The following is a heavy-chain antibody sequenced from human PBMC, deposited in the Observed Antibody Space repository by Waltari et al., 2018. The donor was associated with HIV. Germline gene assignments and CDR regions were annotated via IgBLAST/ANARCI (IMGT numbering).Heavy chain of an antibody. CDR2: VNHSGKT. V-gene: IGHV4-34*02. CDR1: GGSFSGYY. J-gene: IGHJ4*02. D-gene: IGHD2-15*01. Sequence: QVQLQQWGAGLLKTSETLSLTCAVHGGSFSGYYWTWIRQAPGKGLEWIGEVNHSGKTNYNPSLKSRVTLSVDTSKNQFSLKMISVTGADTAVYYCAREKSRASKWYGIYYFDAWGQGTLVSVPS. CDR3: AREKSRASKWYGIYYFDA.